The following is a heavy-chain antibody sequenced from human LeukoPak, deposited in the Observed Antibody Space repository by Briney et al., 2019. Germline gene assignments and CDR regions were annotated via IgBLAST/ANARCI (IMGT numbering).Heavy chain of an antibody. Sequence: GGSLRLSCEGSGFTFSNYPMNWVRQAPGKGLEWVSLISVSGGSTYYADSVKGRFTISRDNSKNTLYLQMNSLRAEDTAVYYCANVEESSSWYSYYYYYMDVWGKGTTVTISS. CDR3: ANVEESSSWYSYYYYYMDV. J-gene: IGHJ6*03. D-gene: IGHD6-13*01. V-gene: IGHV3-23*01. CDR1: GFTFSNYP. CDR2: ISVSGGST.